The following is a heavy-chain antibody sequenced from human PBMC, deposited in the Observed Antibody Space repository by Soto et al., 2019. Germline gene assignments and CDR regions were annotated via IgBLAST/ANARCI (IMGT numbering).Heavy chain of an antibody. Sequence: QVQLQESGPGLVRPSGTLSLSCAVSGDSINSDYSWNWVRQSPGKGLEWIAEIYYSGGTSYNPSLKSRVTISMDKSKNQFSLNLTSVTDADTAMYYCARDTGWGLGYWGQGTLVTVSS. CDR1: GDSINSDYS. J-gene: IGHJ4*02. V-gene: IGHV4-4*02. CDR3: ARDTGWGLGY. CDR2: IYYSGGT. D-gene: IGHD6-19*01.